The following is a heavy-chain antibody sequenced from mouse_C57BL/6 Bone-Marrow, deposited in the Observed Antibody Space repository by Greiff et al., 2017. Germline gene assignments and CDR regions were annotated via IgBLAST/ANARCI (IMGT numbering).Heavy chain of an antibody. Sequence: QVQLQQPGAALVMPGASVQLSCKASGSTFTSYWMHWVKQRPGPGLAWIGALYPSVSYTNSNQKFQGKSPLPVDQSSSTAYMQLSSLTSEDSAVYYCARDRYYGSSWFAYWGQGTLVTVSA. V-gene: IGHV1-69*01. CDR3: ARDRYYGSSWFAY. D-gene: IGHD1-1*01. CDR1: GSTFTSYW. CDR2: LYPSVSYT. J-gene: IGHJ3*01.